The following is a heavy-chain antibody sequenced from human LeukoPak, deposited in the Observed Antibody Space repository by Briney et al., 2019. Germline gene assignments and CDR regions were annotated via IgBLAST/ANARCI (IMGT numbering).Heavy chain of an antibody. D-gene: IGHD2-8*01. CDR1: GGTFSSYA. V-gene: IGHV1-69*13. Sequence: ASVKVSCKASGGTFSSYAISWVRQAPGQGPEWMGGIIPIFGTANYAQKFQGRVTITADESTSTAYMELSSLRSEDTAVYYCARPRSQWVHFDYWGQGTLVTVSS. J-gene: IGHJ4*02. CDR2: IIPIFGTA. CDR3: ARPRSQWVHFDY.